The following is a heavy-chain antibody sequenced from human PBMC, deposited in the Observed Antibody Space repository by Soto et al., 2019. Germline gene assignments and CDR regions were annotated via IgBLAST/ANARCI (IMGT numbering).Heavy chain of an antibody. CDR3: AREPSTVITYYYYYYTDV. D-gene: IGHD4-17*01. CDR1: GGSFSGYY. V-gene: IGHV4-34*01. J-gene: IGHJ6*03. CDR2: INHSGST. Sequence: SETLSLTCAVYGGSFSGYYWSWIRQPPGKGLEWIGEINHSGSTNYNPSLKSRVTISVDTSKNQFSLKLSSVTAADTAVYYCAREPSTVITYYYYYYTDVWGKGTTVTVSS.